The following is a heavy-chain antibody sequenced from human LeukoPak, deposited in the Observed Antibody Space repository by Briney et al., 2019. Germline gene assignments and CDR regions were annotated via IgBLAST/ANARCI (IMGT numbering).Heavy chain of an antibody. CDR3: AKDEYYYGSGSYYPYYFDY. CDR2: ISGSGGST. J-gene: IGHJ4*02. Sequence: PGGSLRLSCAASGFTFSSYAMSWVRQAPGKGLEWVSAISGSGGSTYYADSVKGRFTISRDNSKNTLYLQMNSLRAEDTAVYYCAKDEYYYGSGSYYPYYFDYWGQGTLVTVSS. CDR1: GFTFSSYA. D-gene: IGHD3-10*01. V-gene: IGHV3-23*01.